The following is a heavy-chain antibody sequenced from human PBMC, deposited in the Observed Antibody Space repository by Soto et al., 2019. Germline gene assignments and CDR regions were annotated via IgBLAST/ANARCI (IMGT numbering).Heavy chain of an antibody. D-gene: IGHD2-2*01. CDR1: GYTFTSYD. V-gene: IGHV1-8*01. CDR3: ARVGNVVVPAARRVDWFDP. J-gene: IGHJ5*02. CDR2: MNPNSGNT. Sequence: QVQLVQSGAEVKKPGASVKVSCKASGYTFTSYDINWVRQATGQGLEWMGWMNPNSGNTGYEQKFQGRVTMTRNTSIRTAYMELSSVRSEDTAVYYSARVGNVVVPAARRVDWFDPWGQGTLVTVSS.